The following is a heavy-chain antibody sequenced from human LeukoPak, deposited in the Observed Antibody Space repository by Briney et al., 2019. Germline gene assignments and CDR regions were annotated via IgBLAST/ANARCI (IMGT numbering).Heavy chain of an antibody. Sequence: SSETLSLTCAVYGGSFSGYYWSWIRQPPGKGLEWIGEINHSGSTNYNPSLKSRVTISVDTSKNQFSLKLSSVTAADTAVYYCARGAKWGGNWFDPWGHGTLVTVSS. CDR1: GGSFSGYY. CDR2: INHSGST. V-gene: IGHV4-34*01. D-gene: IGHD2-8*01. CDR3: ARGAKWGGNWFDP. J-gene: IGHJ5*02.